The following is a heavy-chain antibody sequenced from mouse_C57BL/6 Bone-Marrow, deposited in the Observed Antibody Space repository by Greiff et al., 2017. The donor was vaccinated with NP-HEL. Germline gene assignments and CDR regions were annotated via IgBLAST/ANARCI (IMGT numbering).Heavy chain of an antibody. CDR2: ILPGSGST. CDR1: GYTFTGYW. D-gene: IGHD1-1*01. V-gene: IGHV1-9*01. J-gene: IGHJ1*03. Sequence: VKLMESGAELMKPGASVKLSCKATGYTFTGYWIEWVKQRPGHGLEWIGEILPGSGSTNYNEKFKGKATFTADTSSNTAYMQLSSLTTEDSAIYYCARSEGYGSSSYWYFDVWGTGTTVTVSS. CDR3: ARSEGYGSSSYWYFDV.